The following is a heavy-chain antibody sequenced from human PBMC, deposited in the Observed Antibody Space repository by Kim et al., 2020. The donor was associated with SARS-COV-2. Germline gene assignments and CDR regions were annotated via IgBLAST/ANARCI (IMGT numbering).Heavy chain of an antibody. V-gene: IGHV3-33*01. Sequence: GGSLRLSCAASGFTFSSYGMHWVRQAPGKGLEWVAVIWYDGSNKYYADSVKGRFTISRDNSKNTLYLQMNSLRAEDTAVYYCARELWLGVTPYYYGMDVWGQGTTVTVSS. CDR3: ARELWLGVTPYYYGMDV. CDR1: GFTFSSYG. D-gene: IGHD3-10*01. J-gene: IGHJ6*02. CDR2: IWYDGSNK.